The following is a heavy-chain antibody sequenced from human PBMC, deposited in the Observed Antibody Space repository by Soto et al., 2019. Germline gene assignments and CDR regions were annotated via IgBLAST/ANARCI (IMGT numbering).Heavy chain of an antibody. CDR3: ARGQVTSPLLWFGEASGFDP. CDR1: GYTFTSYD. V-gene: IGHV1-8*01. D-gene: IGHD3-10*01. CDR2: MNPNSGNT. Sequence: ASVKVSCKASGYTFTSYDINWVRQATGQGLEWMGWMNPNSGNTGYAQKFQGRVTMTRNTSISTAYMERSSLRSEDTAVYYCARGQVTSPLLWFGEASGFDPWGQGTLVTVSS. J-gene: IGHJ5*02.